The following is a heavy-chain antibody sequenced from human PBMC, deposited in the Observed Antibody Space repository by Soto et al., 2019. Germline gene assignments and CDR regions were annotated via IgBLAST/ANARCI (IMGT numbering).Heavy chain of an antibody. CDR1: GFSFSTYG. Sequence: QVHLVESGGGVVQPGRSLRLSCAASGFSFSTYGMHWVRQAPGKGLEWVAFISNDGSNKYYADSVKGRFTISRDNSKNTLYLQLKSLRAEDKDVYYCAIGFGNYGAFDYWGQGTLVTVSS. J-gene: IGHJ4*02. CDR2: ISNDGSNK. CDR3: AIGFGNYGAFDY. V-gene: IGHV3-30*03. D-gene: IGHD1-7*01.